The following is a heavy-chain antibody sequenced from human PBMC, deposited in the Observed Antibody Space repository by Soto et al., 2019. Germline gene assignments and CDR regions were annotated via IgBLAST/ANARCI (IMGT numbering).Heavy chain of an antibody. CDR1: GYTFTSYD. D-gene: IGHD3-22*01. V-gene: IGHV1-2*02. CDR2: INPNSGGT. Sequence: GASVKVSCKASGYTFTSYDINWVRQATGQGLEWMGWINPNSGGTNYAQKFQGRVTMTRDTSISTAYMELSRLRSDDTAVYYCATNRDSYYYDSSGEGDAFDIWG. J-gene: IGHJ3*02. CDR3: ATNRDSYYYDSSGEGDAFDI.